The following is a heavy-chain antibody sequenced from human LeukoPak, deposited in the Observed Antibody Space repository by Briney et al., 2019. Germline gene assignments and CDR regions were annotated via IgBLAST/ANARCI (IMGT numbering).Heavy chain of an antibody. CDR3: ARGPGAVTTYGYYSDY. D-gene: IGHD4-17*01. Sequence: SETLSLTCAVYGRSFSGYYWIWIRQPPGKGLEWIGEINHSGSTNYNPSLKSRVTISVDTSKNQFSLKLSSVTAADTAVYYCARGPGAVTTYGYYSDYWGQGALVTVSS. J-gene: IGHJ4*02. V-gene: IGHV4-34*01. CDR2: INHSGST. CDR1: GRSFSGYY.